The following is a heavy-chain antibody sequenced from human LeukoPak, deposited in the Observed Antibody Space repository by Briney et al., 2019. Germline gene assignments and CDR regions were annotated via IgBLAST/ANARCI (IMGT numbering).Heavy chain of an antibody. Sequence: PSETLSLTCTVSGGSISSYYWSWIRQPPGKGLEWIGYIYYSGSTNYNPSLKSRVTISVDTSKNQFSLKLSSVTAADTAVYYCARHFSSVVPAALLTLFDYWGQGTLVTVSS. CDR3: ARHFSSVVPAALLTLFDY. CDR1: GGSISSYY. D-gene: IGHD2-2*01. J-gene: IGHJ4*02. CDR2: IYYSGST. V-gene: IGHV4-59*08.